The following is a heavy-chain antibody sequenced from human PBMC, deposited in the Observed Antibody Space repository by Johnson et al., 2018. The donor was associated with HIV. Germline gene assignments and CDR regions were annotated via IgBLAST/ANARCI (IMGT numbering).Heavy chain of an antibody. CDR2: ISYDGSNK. J-gene: IGHJ3*02. D-gene: IGHD1-26*01. V-gene: IGHV3-30-3*01. CDR3: ARDKRRWELLRDAFDI. CDR1: GFTFSRYD. Sequence: QVQLVESGGGVVQPGGSQRLSCAASGFTFSRYDMHWVRQAPGKGLEWVTVISYDGSNKYYADSVKGRFTISRDNSKNTLYLQMNSLRAEDTAVYYCARDKRRWELLRDAFDIWGQGTMVTVSS.